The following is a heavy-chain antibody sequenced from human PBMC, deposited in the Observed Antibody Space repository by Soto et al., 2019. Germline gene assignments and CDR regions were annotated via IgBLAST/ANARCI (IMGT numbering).Heavy chain of an antibody. D-gene: IGHD3-3*02. Sequence: PGGSLRLSCAASGFTFSSYAMSWVRQAPGKGLEWVSTISGSGAGTYYADSVKGRFTISRDNSKNTLYLQLNSLRAEDTAVYYCAKRSIRGFDIWGQGTMVTVSS. V-gene: IGHV3-23*01. J-gene: IGHJ3*02. CDR2: ISGSGAGT. CDR1: GFTFSSYA. CDR3: AKRSIRGFDI.